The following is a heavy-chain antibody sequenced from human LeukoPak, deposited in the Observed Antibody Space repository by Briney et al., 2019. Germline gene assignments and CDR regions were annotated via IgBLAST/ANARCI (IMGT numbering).Heavy chain of an antibody. CDR2: IYYSGST. Sequence: SETLSLTCTVSGGSISSYYWSWIRQPPGKGLEWIWYIYYSGSTNYNPSLKSRVTISVDTSKNQFSLKLSSVTAADTAVYYCARAPLSRNPGDAFGIWGQGTMVTVSS. V-gene: IGHV4-59*01. J-gene: IGHJ3*02. CDR3: ARAPLSRNPGDAFGI. CDR1: GGSISSYY.